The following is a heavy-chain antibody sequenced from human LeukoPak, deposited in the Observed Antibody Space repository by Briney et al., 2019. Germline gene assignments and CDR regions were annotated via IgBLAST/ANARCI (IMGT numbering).Heavy chain of an antibody. CDR1: GFTFSSYW. CDR3: ARSGWGSYRYTRDGMDV. CDR2: IKQDGSEK. Sequence: SGGSLRLSCAASGFTFSSYWMSWVRQAPGKGLEWVANIKQDGSEKYYVDSVKGRFTISRDNAKNSLYLQMNSLRAEDTALYHCARSGWGSYRYTRDGMDVWGQGTTVTVSS. J-gene: IGHJ6*02. V-gene: IGHV3-7*03. D-gene: IGHD3-16*02.